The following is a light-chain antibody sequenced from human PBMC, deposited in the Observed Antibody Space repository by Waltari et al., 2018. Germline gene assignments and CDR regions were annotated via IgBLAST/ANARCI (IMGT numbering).Light chain of an antibody. V-gene: IGLV4-60*03. CDR1: SGHSTYI. CDR3: ETWDSNTRV. CDR2: LEDSGNY. J-gene: IGLJ3*02. Sequence: QPVLTQSSSTSASLGSSVKLTCTLDSGHSTYILAWHQQQAGKAPRYLIKLEDSGNYNKGSGVPDRFSGSSSGADRYLAIFNLQSEDEADYYCETWDSNTRVFGGGTKLTVL.